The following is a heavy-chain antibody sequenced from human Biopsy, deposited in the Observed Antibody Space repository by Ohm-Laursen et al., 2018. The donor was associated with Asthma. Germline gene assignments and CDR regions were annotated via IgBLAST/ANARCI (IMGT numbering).Heavy chain of an antibody. Sequence: TLSLTCLVSGGSIGRGGYYWSWMRHFPGKGLEWIGYIYYSGTTYYNPSLKSRLTISVDMSKNQFILHLTSVTGGGGAVYFCARGPSPHYHTSNGKFDLWGQGTLVTVSS. J-gene: IGHJ5*02. D-gene: IGHD2-8*01. CDR3: ARGPSPHYHTSNGKFDL. V-gene: IGHV4-31*03. CDR1: GGSIGRGGYY. CDR2: IYYSGTT.